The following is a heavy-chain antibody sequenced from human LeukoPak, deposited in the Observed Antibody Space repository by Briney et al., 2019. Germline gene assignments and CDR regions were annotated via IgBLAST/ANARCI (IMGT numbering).Heavy chain of an antibody. CDR1: GGSFSGYY. V-gene: IGHV4-34*01. Sequence: SETLSLTCAVYGGSFSGYYWSWIRQPPGKGLEWIGEINHSGSTNYNPSLKSRVTISVDMSKNQFSLKLSSVTAADTAVYYCAREKRITMVRGVTRNAFDIWGQGTMVTVSS. J-gene: IGHJ3*02. D-gene: IGHD3-10*01. CDR3: AREKRITMVRGVTRNAFDI. CDR2: INHSGST.